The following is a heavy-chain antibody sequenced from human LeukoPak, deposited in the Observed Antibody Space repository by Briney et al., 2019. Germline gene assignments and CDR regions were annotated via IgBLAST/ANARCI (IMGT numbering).Heavy chain of an antibody. CDR3: AREAIDIVVVVAAHDAFDI. J-gene: IGHJ3*02. D-gene: IGHD2-15*01. Sequence: GESLRLSCAASGFTFSSYSMNWIRQAPGKGLEWVSSISSSSSYIYYADSVKGRFTISRDNAKNSLYLQMNSLRAEDTAVYYCAREAIDIVVVVAAHDAFDIWGQGTMVTVSS. CDR2: ISSSSSYI. V-gene: IGHV3-21*01. CDR1: GFTFSSYS.